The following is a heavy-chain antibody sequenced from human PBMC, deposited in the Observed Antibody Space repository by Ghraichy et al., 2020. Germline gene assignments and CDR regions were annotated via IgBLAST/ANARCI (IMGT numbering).Heavy chain of an antibody. CDR2: ISAYNGNT. Sequence: ASVKVSCKASGYTFTSYGISWVRQAPGQGLEWMGWISAYNGNTNYAQKLQGRVTMTTDTSTSTAYMELRSLRSDDTAVYYCARDRRRLAIRSEVVPIDYWGQGTLVTVSS. V-gene: IGHV1-18*01. CDR1: GYTFTSYG. J-gene: IGHJ4*02. CDR3: ARDRRRLAIRSEVVPIDY. D-gene: IGHD6-19*01.